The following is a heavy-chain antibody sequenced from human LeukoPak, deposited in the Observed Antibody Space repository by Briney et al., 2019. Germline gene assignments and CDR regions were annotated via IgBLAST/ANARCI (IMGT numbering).Heavy chain of an antibody. V-gene: IGHV3-23*01. Sequence: PGGSLRLSCAASGFTFSGYAMNWVRQAPGKGLEWVSLIGASGESTYYADSVKGRFTISRDNSKNTLSLQMNSLRVEDTAMYFCAKDIQLSTWGLGTMVTVSS. CDR2: IGASGEST. CDR1: GFTFSGYA. CDR3: AKDIQLST. D-gene: IGHD5-24*01. J-gene: IGHJ3*01.